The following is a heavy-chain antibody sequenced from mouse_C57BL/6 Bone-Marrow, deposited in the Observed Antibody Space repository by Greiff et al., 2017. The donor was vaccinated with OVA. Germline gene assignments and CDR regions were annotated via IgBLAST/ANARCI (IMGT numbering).Heavy chain of an antibody. CDR3: ARGGPYYYGSSPWAY. CDR1: GIDFSRYW. J-gene: IGHJ3*01. Sequence: EVKLQESGGGLVQPGGSLKLSCAASGIDFSRYWMSWVRRAPGKGLEWIGEINPDSSTINYAPSLKDKFIISRDNAKNTLYLQMSKVRSEDTALYYCARGGPYYYGSSPWAYWGQGTLVTVSA. V-gene: IGHV4-1*01. CDR2: INPDSSTI. D-gene: IGHD1-1*01.